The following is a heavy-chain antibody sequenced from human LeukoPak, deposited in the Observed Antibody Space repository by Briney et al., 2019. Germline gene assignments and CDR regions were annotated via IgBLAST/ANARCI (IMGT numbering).Heavy chain of an antibody. CDR2: IRSKAYGGTT. CDR1: GFTFGDYA. V-gene: IGHV3-49*04. J-gene: IGHJ4*02. Sequence: PGGSLRLSCTASGFTFGDYAMSWVRQAPGKGLEWVGFIRSKAYGGTTEYAASVKGRFTISRDDSKSIAYLQMNSLKTEDTAVYYCTRSRDSSGYYYSAYYFDYWGQGTLVTVSS. CDR3: TRSRDSSGYYYSAYYFDY. D-gene: IGHD3-22*01.